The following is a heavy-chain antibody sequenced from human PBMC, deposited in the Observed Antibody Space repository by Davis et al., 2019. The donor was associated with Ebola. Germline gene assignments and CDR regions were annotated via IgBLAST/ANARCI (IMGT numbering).Heavy chain of an antibody. J-gene: IGHJ5*02. Sequence: MPSETLSLTCAVSGGSISSSNWWSWVRQPPGKGLEWIGEIYHSGSTNYNPSLKSRVTISVDKSKNQFSLKLSSVTAADPAIYYCAGGDSKSWMTSRVDPWGQGTPVTVSS. CDR3: AGGDSKSWMTSRVDP. V-gene: IGHV4-4*02. CDR1: GGSISSSNW. D-gene: IGHD6-13*01. CDR2: IYHSGST.